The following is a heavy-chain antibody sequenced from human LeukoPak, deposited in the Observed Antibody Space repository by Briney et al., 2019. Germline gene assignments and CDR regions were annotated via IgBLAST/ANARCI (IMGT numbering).Heavy chain of an antibody. J-gene: IGHJ4*02. CDR1: GFSLSRYA. V-gene: IGHV3-23*01. CDR2: ISDSGGST. D-gene: IGHD6-13*01. CDR3: AKCRGSSWSDYFDY. Sequence: GASLRLSCAVSGFSLSRYAMSWVRKAPGKGLEWVSAISDSGGSTYYADSVKGRFTISRDNSRNTLYLQMDPLRAEDTAVYYCAKCRGSSWSDYFDYWGQGTLVTVSS.